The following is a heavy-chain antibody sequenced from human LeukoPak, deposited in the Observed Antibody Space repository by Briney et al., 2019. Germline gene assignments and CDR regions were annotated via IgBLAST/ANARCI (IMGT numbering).Heavy chain of an antibody. CDR1: GVSISSSSYY. J-gene: IGHJ4*02. V-gene: IGHV4-39*07. Sequence: PSETLSLTCTVSGVSISSSSYYWGWIRQPPGKGPEWIGSIYYSGSTYYNPSLKSRVTISVDTSKNQFSLKLSSVTAADTAVYYCARVSYDSSGYYYVGKYYFDYWGQGTLVTVSS. D-gene: IGHD3-22*01. CDR3: ARVSYDSSGYYYVGKYYFDY. CDR2: IYYSGST.